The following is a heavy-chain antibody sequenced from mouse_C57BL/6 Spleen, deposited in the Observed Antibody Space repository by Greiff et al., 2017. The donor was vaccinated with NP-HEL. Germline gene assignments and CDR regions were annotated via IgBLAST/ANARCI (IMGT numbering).Heavy chain of an antibody. CDR2: INPYNGGT. Sequence: VQLQQSGPVLVKPGASVKMPCKASGYTFTDYYMNWVKQSHGKSLEWIGVINPYNGGTSYNQKFKGKATLTVDKSSSTAYMELNSLTSEDSAVYYCARQEEGYYGYFDVWGTGTTVTVSS. D-gene: IGHD2-2*01. J-gene: IGHJ1*03. V-gene: IGHV1-19*01. CDR1: GYTFTDYY. CDR3: ARQEEGYYGYFDV.